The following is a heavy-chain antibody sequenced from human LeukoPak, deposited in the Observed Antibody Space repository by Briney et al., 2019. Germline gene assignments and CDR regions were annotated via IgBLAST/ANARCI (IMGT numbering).Heavy chain of an antibody. Sequence: GGSLRLSCAVSGLTFSSSWMDWVRQAPGKGLEWVANIKQDGTEKTYVDSVKGRFTISRDNAKNSLYLQMNSLRAEDTALYYCARDHLPYNWNYGLFDYWGQGTLVTVSS. D-gene: IGHD1-7*01. CDR1: GLTFSSSW. J-gene: IGHJ4*02. V-gene: IGHV3-7*01. CDR2: IKQDGTEK. CDR3: ARDHLPYNWNYGLFDY.